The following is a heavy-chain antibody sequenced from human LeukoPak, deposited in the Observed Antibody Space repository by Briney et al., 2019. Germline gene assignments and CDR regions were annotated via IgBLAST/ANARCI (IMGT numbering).Heavy chain of an antibody. CDR3: ASSIPLWLSYFDY. V-gene: IGHV4-39*07. Sequence: SETLSLTCTVSGGSISSSSYYWGWIRQPPGTGLEWIGSIYHSGSTYYNPSLKSRVTISVDTSKNQFSLKLSSVSAADTAVYYCASSIPLWLSYFDYWGQGTLVTVSS. CDR2: IYHSGST. CDR1: GGSISSSSYY. D-gene: IGHD5-18*01. J-gene: IGHJ4*02.